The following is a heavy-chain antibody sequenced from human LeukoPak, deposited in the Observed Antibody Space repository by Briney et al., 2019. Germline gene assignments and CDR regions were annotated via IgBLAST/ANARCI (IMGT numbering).Heavy chain of an antibody. V-gene: IGHV4-38-2*02. CDR3: ARGIRYYDILTGSWGYFDY. Sequence: PSETLSLTCTVSGYSISSGYSWGWIRQTPGKGLEWIGSIDHSGSTYYNPSLKSRVTMSVDTSKNQFSLKLSSVTAADTAVYYCARGIRYYDILTGSWGYFDYWGQGTLVTVSS. D-gene: IGHD3-9*01. J-gene: IGHJ4*02. CDR2: IDHSGST. CDR1: GYSISSGYS.